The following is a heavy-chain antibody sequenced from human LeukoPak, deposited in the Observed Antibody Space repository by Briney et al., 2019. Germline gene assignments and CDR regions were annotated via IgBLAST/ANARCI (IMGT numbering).Heavy chain of an antibody. J-gene: IGHJ4*02. CDR1: GVTFSNYA. CDR3: ARGGVVTITTLDY. D-gene: IGHD3-22*01. V-gene: IGHV3-48*04. Sequence: SGGSLRLSCAASGVTFSNYALSWVRQAPGKGLEWVSYIGSGGSRTIYYADSVKGRFTVSRDNAKNSLYLQMNSLRAEDTAVYYCARGGVVTITTLDYWGQGTLVTVSS. CDR2: IGSGGSRTI.